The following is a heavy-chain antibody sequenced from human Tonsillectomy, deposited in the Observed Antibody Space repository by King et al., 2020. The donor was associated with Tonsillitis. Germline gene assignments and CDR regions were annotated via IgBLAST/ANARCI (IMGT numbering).Heavy chain of an antibody. J-gene: IGHJ4*02. CDR1: GYTFSSDS. Sequence: VQLVESGGGLVQPGGSLRLSCAAAGYTFSSDSMNWVCQAPGKGLEWVSYIMSSSSTIYYADSVKGRFTISRDKAKNSLYQQMNSLRAEDTAVYYCASPGARDTAKVGYWGQGTLVTVSS. V-gene: IGHV3-48*01. CDR3: ASPGARDTAKVGY. CDR2: IMSSSSTI. D-gene: IGHD5-18*01.